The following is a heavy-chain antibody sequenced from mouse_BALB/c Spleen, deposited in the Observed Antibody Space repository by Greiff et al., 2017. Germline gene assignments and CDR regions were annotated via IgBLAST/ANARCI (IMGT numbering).Heavy chain of an antibody. Sequence: LQESGAELVRPGTSVKVSCKASGYAFTNYLIEWVKQRPGQGLEWIGVINPGSGGTNYNEKFKGKATLTADKSSSTAYMQRSSLTSDDSAVYFCARSGGTGWYFAVWGAGTTVTVSS. CDR3: ARSGGTGWYFAV. J-gene: IGHJ1*01. V-gene: IGHV1-54*01. D-gene: IGHD1-1*02. CDR2: INPGSGGT. CDR1: GYAFTNYL.